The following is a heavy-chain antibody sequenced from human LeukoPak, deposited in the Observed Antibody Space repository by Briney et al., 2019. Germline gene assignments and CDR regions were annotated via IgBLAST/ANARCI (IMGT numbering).Heavy chain of an antibody. CDR3: ARIIAASATWDY. Sequence: ASVKVSCKASGYTFTTYYLHWVRHAPGQGHEWMGLINPSGGSTSYAQKFQGRVTMTRDTSTSTVYMELSSLRSEDTAVYYCARIIAASATWDYWGQGTLVTVSS. CDR1: GYTFTTYY. V-gene: IGHV1-46*01. J-gene: IGHJ4*02. D-gene: IGHD6-13*01. CDR2: INPSGGST.